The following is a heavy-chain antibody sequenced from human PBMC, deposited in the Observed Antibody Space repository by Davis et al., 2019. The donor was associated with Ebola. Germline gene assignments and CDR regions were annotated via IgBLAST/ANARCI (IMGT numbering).Heavy chain of an antibody. J-gene: IGHJ4*02. CDR3: ARDRHLGELSLRVLDY. V-gene: IGHV1-18*01. D-gene: IGHD3-16*02. Sequence: ASVKVSCKASGYTFTSYGISWVRQAPGQGLEWMGWISAYNGNTNYAQKFQGRVTMTTDTSTSTAYMELRSLRSDDTAVYYCARDRHLGELSLRVLDYWGQGTLVTVSS. CDR2: ISAYNGNT. CDR1: GYTFTSYG.